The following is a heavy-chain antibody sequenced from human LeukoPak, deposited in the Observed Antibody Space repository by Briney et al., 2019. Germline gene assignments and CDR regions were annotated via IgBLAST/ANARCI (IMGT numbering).Heavy chain of an antibody. V-gene: IGHV4-4*02. CDR2: IYHSGST. D-gene: IGHD3-22*01. CDR3: ARRGHVYDSSGYYYGGGFDY. Sequence: SETLSLTCAVSGGSISSSNWWSWVRRPPGKGLEWIGEIYHSGSTNYNPSLKSRVTISVDTSKNQFSLKLSSVTAADTAVYYCARRGHVYDSSGYYYGGGFDYWGQGTLVTVSS. CDR1: GGSISSSNW. J-gene: IGHJ4*02.